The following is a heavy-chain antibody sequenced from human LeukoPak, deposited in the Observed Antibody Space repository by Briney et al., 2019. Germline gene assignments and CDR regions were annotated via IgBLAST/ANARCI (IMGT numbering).Heavy chain of an antibody. CDR2: ISSSGSTI. CDR3: AELGITMIGGV. D-gene: IGHD3-10*02. Sequence: GGSLRLSCVASGFTFSSYSMNWVRQAPGEGLEWVSYISSSGSTIYYADSVKGRFTISRDNAKNSLYLQMNSLRAEDTAVYYCAELGITMIGGVWGKGTTVTISS. J-gene: IGHJ6*04. V-gene: IGHV3-48*04. CDR1: GFTFSSYS.